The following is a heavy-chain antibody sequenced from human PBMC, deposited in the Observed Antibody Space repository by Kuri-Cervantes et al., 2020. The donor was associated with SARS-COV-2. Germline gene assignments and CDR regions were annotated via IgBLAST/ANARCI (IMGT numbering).Heavy chain of an antibody. D-gene: IGHD2-2*01. Sequence: GESLKISCTASGFTFSSHCMSWVRQAPGKGLEWVANIKEDGSEKHYVDSVKGRFTISRDNAKNSLYLQMNSLRAEDTAVFYCVRLHTDIVVVPAAMRSHYHYYYMDVWGKGTTVTVSS. CDR3: VRLHTDIVVVPAAMRSHYHYYYMDV. CDR2: IKEDGSEK. V-gene: IGHV3-7*01. CDR1: GFTFSSHC. J-gene: IGHJ6*03.